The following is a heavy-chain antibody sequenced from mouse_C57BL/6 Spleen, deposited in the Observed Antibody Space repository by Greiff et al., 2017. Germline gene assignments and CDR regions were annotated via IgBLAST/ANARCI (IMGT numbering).Heavy chain of an antibody. CDR1: GYAFSSSW. J-gene: IGHJ4*01. CDR3: ARNYYCSSSYAMDY. CDR2: IYPGDGDT. Sequence: QVQLQQSGPELVKPGASVKISCKASGYAFSSSWMNWVKQRPGKGLEWIGRIYPGDGDTNYNGKFKGKATLTADKSSSTAYMQLSSLTSEDSAVYICARNYYCSSSYAMDYWGQGTSVTVSS. D-gene: IGHD1-1*01. V-gene: IGHV1-82*01.